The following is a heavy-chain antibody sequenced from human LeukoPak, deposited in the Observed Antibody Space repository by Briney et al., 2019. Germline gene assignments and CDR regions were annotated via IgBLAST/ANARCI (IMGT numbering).Heavy chain of an antibody. CDR3: ASAAWPIAVAGFFDY. CDR2: IYYSGST. D-gene: IGHD6-19*01. J-gene: IGHJ4*02. V-gene: IGHV4-59*08. CDR1: GGSISSYY. Sequence: SETLSLTCTVSGGSISSYYWSWIRQPPGKGLEWIGDIYYSGSTNYNPSLKSRVTISVDTSKNQFSLKLSSVTAADTAVYYCASAAWPIAVAGFFDYWGQGTLVTVSS.